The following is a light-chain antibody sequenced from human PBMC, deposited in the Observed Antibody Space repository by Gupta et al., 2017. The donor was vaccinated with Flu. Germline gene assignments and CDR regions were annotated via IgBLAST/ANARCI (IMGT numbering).Light chain of an antibody. CDR2: EGS. J-gene: IGLJ1*01. CDR1: SSNVGSYNL. V-gene: IGLV2-23*01. Sequence: QSALTQPAFVSGSPGTSITIPCTGTSSNVGSYNLVSWYQQHPGKAPKLMIYEGSKRPSGVSNRFSGSKSGNTASLTISGLQAEDEADYYCCSYAGSSTYVFGTGTKVTVL. CDR3: CSYAGSSTYV.